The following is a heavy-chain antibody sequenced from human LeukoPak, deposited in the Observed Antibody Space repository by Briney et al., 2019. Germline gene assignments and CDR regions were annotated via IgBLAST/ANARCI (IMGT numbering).Heavy chain of an antibody. D-gene: IGHD2-2*01. CDR2: ISGSGGST. CDR3: AKGGSMVVPHPSPIDFDY. CDR1: GFTFSSYA. V-gene: IGHV3-23*01. J-gene: IGHJ4*02. Sequence: GGSLRLSCAASGFTFSSYAMSWVRQAPGKGLEWVSAISGSGGSTYYADSVKGRFTISRDNSKNTLYLQMNSLRTEDTAVYYCAKGGSMVVPHPSPIDFDYWGQGTLVTVSS.